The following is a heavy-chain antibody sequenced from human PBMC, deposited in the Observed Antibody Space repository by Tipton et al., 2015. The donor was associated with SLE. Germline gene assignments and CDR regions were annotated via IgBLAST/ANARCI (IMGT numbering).Heavy chain of an antibody. J-gene: IGHJ4*02. D-gene: IGHD5-18*01. CDR3: ARDQTHTAFDY. V-gene: IGHV4-30-2*01. CDR2: IFHTGSA. Sequence: TLSLTCVVSGASISTEGYSWSWIRQPPGKGLEWIGYIFHTGSAYYNPSLRSRVTISVDTSKNQFSLKLSSVTAADTAVYYCARDQTHTAFDYWGQGTLVTVSS. CDR1: GASISTEGYS.